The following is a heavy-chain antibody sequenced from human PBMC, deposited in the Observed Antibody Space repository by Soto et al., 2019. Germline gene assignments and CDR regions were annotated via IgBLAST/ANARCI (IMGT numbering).Heavy chain of an antibody. CDR3: AKSRWNCSGGSCYFLDY. J-gene: IGHJ4*02. CDR1: GFTFSSYA. D-gene: IGHD2-15*01. Sequence: EVQLLESGGGLVQPGGSLRLSCAASGFTFSSYAMSWVRQAPGKGLEWVSAISGSGGSTYYADSVKGRFTISRDNSKNSLYLQMNSLRAEDTVVYYCAKSRWNCSGGSCYFLDYWGQGTLVTVSS. CDR2: ISGSGGST. V-gene: IGHV3-23*01.